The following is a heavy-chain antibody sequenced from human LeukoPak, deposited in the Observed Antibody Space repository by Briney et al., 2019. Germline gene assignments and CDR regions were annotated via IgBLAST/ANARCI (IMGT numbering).Heavy chain of an antibody. D-gene: IGHD2-2*01. V-gene: IGHV1-2*02. Sequence: ASVKVSCKASGYTFTGYYMHWVRQAPGQGLEWMGWINPNSGGTNYAQKFQGRVTMTGDTSISTAYMELSRLTSDDTAVYYCARDPYCSSTRCDPWGQGTLVTVSS. J-gene: IGHJ5*02. CDR3: ARDPYCSSTRCDP. CDR1: GYTFTGYY. CDR2: INPNSGGT.